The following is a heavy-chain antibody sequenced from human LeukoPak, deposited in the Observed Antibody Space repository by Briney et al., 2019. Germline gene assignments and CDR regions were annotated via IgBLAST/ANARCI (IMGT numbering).Heavy chain of an antibody. D-gene: IGHD6-13*01. J-gene: IGHJ4*02. CDR1: GFTFSSYS. CDR3: ARGAAAGFGGD. Sequence: PGGSLRLSCAASGFTFSSYSMNWVRQAPGKRLEWVSSISSSSSYIYYADSVEGRFTISRDNAKNSLYLQMNSLRAEDTAVYYCARGAAAGFGGDWGQGALVTVSS. V-gene: IGHV3-21*01. CDR2: ISSSSSYI.